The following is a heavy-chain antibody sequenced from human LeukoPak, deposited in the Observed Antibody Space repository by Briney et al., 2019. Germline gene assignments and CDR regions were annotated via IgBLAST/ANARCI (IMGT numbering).Heavy chain of an antibody. CDR1: GYTFTCHY. D-gene: IGHD1-1*01. CDR2: INSDSGGT. Sequence: ASVKVSCKASGYTFTCHYMHWVRQAPGQGLEWMGWINSDSGGTKYAQKFQGSVIMTRVTSISTAYMELSRLKSDDTAVYYCARGRVHSWSDAFDIWGQGITVTVSS. J-gene: IGHJ3*02. V-gene: IGHV1-2*02. CDR3: ARGRVHSWSDAFDI.